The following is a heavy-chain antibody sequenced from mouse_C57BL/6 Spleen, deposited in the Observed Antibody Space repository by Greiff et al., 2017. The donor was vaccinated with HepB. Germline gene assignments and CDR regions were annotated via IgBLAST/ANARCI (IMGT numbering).Heavy chain of an antibody. CDR1: GFSLTSYG. CDR2: IWSGGST. J-gene: IGHJ4*01. Sequence: VQLKESGPGLVQPSQSLSITCTVSGFSLTSYGVHWVRQSPGKGLEWLGVIWSGGSTDYNAAFISRLSISKDNSKSQVFFKMNSLQADDTAIYYCARRGITTPYYAMDYWGQGTSVTVSS. CDR3: ARRGITTPYYAMDY. D-gene: IGHD2-4*01. V-gene: IGHV2-2*01.